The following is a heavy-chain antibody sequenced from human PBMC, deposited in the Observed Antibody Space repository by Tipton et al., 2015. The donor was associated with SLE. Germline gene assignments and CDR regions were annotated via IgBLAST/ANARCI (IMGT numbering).Heavy chain of an antibody. CDR1: GGSMSSHY. V-gene: IGHV4-59*11. CDR3: ARAQYYGSANGDYFEY. J-gene: IGHJ4*02. D-gene: IGHD4-17*01. CDR2: IYHSGST. Sequence: TLSLTCTVSGGSMSSHYWSWIRQPPGKGLEWVGNIYHSGSTNYNLSLKSRLSISVDTSKNQFSLNLRSVTAADTAVYYCARAQYYGSANGDYFEYWGQGILVTVSS.